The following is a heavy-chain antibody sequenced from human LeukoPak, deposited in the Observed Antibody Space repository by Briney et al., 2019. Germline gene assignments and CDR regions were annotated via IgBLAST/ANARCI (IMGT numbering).Heavy chain of an antibody. CDR3: AKGSYYDSSGSFYFDY. CDR2: ISGSGGTT. J-gene: IGHJ4*02. D-gene: IGHD3-22*01. CDR1: GFTFSSYA. V-gene: IGHV3-23*01. Sequence: GGSLRLSCAASGFTFSSYAMSWVRQAPGKGLEWVSAISGSGGTTYYADSVKGRFTISRDNSKNTLYLQMNSLRAEDTAIHYCAKGSYYDSSGSFYFDYWGQGTLVTVSS.